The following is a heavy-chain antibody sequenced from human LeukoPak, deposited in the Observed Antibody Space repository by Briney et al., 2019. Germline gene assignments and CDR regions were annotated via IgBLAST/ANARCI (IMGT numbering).Heavy chain of an antibody. D-gene: IGHD3-16*02. Sequence: GGSLRLSCATSRFTFSSYSMNWVRQAPGKGLEWVSYISSSSSTIYYADSVKGRFTISRDNAKNSLYLQMNSLRAEDTAVYYCARGDDYVWGSYRYSYFDYWGQGTLVTVSS. V-gene: IGHV3-48*01. CDR2: ISSSSSTI. CDR1: RFTFSSYS. J-gene: IGHJ4*02. CDR3: ARGDDYVWGSYRYSYFDY.